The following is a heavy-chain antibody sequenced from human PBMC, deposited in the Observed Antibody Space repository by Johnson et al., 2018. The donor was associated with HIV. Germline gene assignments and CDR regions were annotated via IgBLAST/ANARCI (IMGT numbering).Heavy chain of an antibody. CDR1: GITVSSNY. CDR2: IFTAGDV. D-gene: IGHD3-9*01. CDR3: ARDGRDLVTRGSFDV. V-gene: IGHV3-66*01. Sequence: VQLVESGGGLVQPGGSLRLSCSASGITVSSNYVSWVRQAPGKGLEWVSVIFTAGDVYYSDSVKGRFTISRDNSKNILYLQMNSLRPEDTAVYYCARDGRDLVTRGSFDVRGQGTMVTVSS. J-gene: IGHJ3*01.